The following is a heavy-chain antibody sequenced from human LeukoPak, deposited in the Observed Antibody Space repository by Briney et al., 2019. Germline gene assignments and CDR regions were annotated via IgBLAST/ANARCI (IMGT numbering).Heavy chain of an antibody. V-gene: IGHV1-8*01. CDR2: MRPNNGNT. Sequence: ASVKVSCKASGYTFSSYDVNWVRQAAGQGLEWIEWMRPNNGNTGYAQKFQDRVTMTRDTSINTAYMELRSLTSEDTAVYYCARGPPESTSSDSWGQGTLVTISS. D-gene: IGHD2-2*01. CDR1: GYTFSSYD. CDR3: ARGPPESTSSDS. J-gene: IGHJ4*02.